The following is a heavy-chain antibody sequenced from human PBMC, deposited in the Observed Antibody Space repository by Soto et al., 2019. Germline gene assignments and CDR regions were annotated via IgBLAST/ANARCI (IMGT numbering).Heavy chain of an antibody. Sequence: EVQLLESGGGLVQPGGSLRLSCAASGFTFSSYAMSWVRQAPGKGLEWVSAISGSGGSTYYADSVKGRFTISRDNSKNTLYLQMNSLRAEDTAVYYCAKDYCSRTSCYLGVYWCFDLWGRGTLVTVSS. CDR1: GFTFSSYA. D-gene: IGHD2-2*01. CDR3: AKDYCSRTSCYLGVYWCFDL. CDR2: ISGSGGST. V-gene: IGHV3-23*01. J-gene: IGHJ2*01.